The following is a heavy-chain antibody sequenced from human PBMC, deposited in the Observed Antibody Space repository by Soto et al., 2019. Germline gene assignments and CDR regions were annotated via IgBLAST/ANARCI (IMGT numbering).Heavy chain of an antibody. D-gene: IGHD3-10*01. J-gene: IGHJ6*02. V-gene: IGHV4-31*03. CDR1: GGSISSGGYY. Sequence: SETLSLTCTVSGGSISSGGYYWSWIRQHPGKGLEWIGYIYYSGSTYYNPSLKSRVTISVDTSKNQFSLKPSSVTAADTAVYYCARDPIPGESLPPGMDVWGQGTTVTVSS. CDR3: ARDPIPGESLPPGMDV. CDR2: IYYSGST.